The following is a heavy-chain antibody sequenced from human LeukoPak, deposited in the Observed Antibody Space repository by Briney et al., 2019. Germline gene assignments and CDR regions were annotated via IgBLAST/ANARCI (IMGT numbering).Heavy chain of an antibody. Sequence: GGSLRLSCAVSGFTFSDYTMNWGRQAPGKGREWVASIESNGNEKYSSDSLKDRFTISRDNSKNTLYLQLTTVRPEDTAVFYCARGVTSWPQGPYHFDYWGQGILITVSS. D-gene: IGHD2-2*01. J-gene: IGHJ4*02. V-gene: IGHV3-30*02. CDR2: IESNGNEK. CDR3: ARGVTSWPQGPYHFDY. CDR1: GFTFSDYT.